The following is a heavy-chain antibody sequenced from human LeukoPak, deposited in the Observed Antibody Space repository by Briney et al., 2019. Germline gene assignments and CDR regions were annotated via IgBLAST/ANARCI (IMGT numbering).Heavy chain of an antibody. V-gene: IGHV4-34*01. Sequence: SEALSLXCAVYGGSFSGYYWSWSRQPPGKGLEWIGEINHSGSTNYNPSLKSRVTISVDTSKNQFSLKLSSVTAADTAVYYCALHSSSALFDYWGQGTLVTVSS. CDR2: INHSGST. J-gene: IGHJ4*02. CDR1: GGSFSGYY. CDR3: ALHSSSALFDY. D-gene: IGHD6-6*01.